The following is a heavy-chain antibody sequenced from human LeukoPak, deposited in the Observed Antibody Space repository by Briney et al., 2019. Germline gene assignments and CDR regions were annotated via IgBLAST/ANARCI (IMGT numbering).Heavy chain of an antibody. V-gene: IGHV4-39*01. D-gene: IGHD3-9*01. CDR1: GDSITNSNFY. CDR2: IFHSGST. CDR3: AGRGIVTGYFDF. Sequence: PSETLSLTCTVSGDSITNSNFYWGWIRQSPGKGLEWFGSIFHSGSTNYNPSLKSRVTISVDTSKNQFYLRVRSVTAAETALYYCAGRGIVTGYFDFWGRGTLVTVSS. J-gene: IGHJ4*02.